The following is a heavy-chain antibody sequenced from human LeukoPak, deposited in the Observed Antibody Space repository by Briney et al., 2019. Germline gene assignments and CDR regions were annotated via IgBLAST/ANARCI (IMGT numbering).Heavy chain of an antibody. V-gene: IGHV4-39*07. D-gene: IGHD3-22*01. CDR2: IYHSGST. J-gene: IGHJ4*02. CDR3: ARDLSNYYDSSGYYLYYFDY. Sequence: RASETLSLTCTVSGGSISSGSYYWSWIRQPAGKGLEWIGSIYHSGSTYYNPSLKSRVTISVDTSKNQFSLKLSSVTAADTAVYYCARDLSNYYDSSGYYLYYFDYWGQGTLVTVSS. CDR1: GGSISSGSYY.